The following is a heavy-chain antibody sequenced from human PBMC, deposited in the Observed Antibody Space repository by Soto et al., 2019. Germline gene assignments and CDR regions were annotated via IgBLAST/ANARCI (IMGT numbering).Heavy chain of an antibody. Sequence: QVQLVESGGGVVQPGRSQRLSCAASGLTFSNYGMHWVRQAPGKGLEWVAVISYDASNEYYADSVKGRFIISRDNSKNTLFLQLNSLRAEDTAVYYCAKGSSEQWLVPDYWGQGTLVTVSS. V-gene: IGHV3-30*18. CDR2: ISYDASNE. CDR1: GLTFSNYG. J-gene: IGHJ4*02. D-gene: IGHD6-19*01. CDR3: AKGSSEQWLVPDY.